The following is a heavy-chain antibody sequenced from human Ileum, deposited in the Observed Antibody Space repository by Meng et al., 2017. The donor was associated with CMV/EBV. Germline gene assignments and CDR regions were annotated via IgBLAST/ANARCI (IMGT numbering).Heavy chain of an antibody. CDR2: VWYDVSNK. CDR1: GFTFSDYG. J-gene: IGHJ6*02. V-gene: IGHV3-33*06. CDR3: AKDSCHSSSCYNYYYYGMDV. D-gene: IGHD6-13*01. Sequence: GGSLRLSCAASGFTFSDYGMHWVRQAPGKGLEWVAVVWYDVSNKYYADSVEGRFTISRDNSKNTLYLQMNSLRAEDTAVYFCAKDSCHSSSCYNYYYYGMDVWGQGTTVTVSS.